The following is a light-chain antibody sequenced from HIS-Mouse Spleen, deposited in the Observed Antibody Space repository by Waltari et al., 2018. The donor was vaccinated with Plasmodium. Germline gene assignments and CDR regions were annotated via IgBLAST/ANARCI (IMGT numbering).Light chain of an antibody. CDR3: YSTDSSGNHRV. J-gene: IGLJ3*02. CDR1: ALPNKS. CDR2: EDS. V-gene: IGLV3-10*01. Sequence: SYELTQPPSVSVSTGQTARLTCSGDALPNKSAYWYQQKSGQAPVLVIYEDSKRPSGIPERFSGSSSGTMATLTISGAQVEDEADYYCYSTDSSGNHRVFGGGTKLTVL.